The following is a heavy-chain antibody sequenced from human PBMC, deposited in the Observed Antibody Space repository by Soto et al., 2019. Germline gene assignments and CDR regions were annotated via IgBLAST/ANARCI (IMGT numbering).Heavy chain of an antibody. CDR2: INPSGGST. Sequence: VSVKVSCKASGYTFTIYYMHWVRQAPGQGLEWMGIINPSGGSTSYAQKFQGRVTMTRDTSTSTVYMELSSLRSEDTAVYYCARDLTRYCSSTSCYVAYYYGMDVWGQGTTVTVSS. D-gene: IGHD2-2*01. CDR1: GYTFTIYY. V-gene: IGHV1-46*01. J-gene: IGHJ6*02. CDR3: ARDLTRYCSSTSCYVAYYYGMDV.